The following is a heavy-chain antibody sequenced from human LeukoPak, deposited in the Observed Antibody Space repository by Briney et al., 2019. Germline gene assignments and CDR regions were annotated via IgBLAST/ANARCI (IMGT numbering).Heavy chain of an antibody. V-gene: IGHV3-30*02. CDR3: AKSPKSPAISMARGVSSYNYYMDV. CDR1: GFTFSSYG. CDR2: IRYDGSNK. J-gene: IGHJ6*03. Sequence: GGSLRLSCAASGFTFSSYGMHWVRQAPGKGLEWVAFIRYDGSNKYYADSVKGRFTISRDNSKNTLYLQMNSLRVEDTAFYYCAKSPKSPAISMARGVSSYNYYMDVWGKGTTVTISS. D-gene: IGHD3-10*01.